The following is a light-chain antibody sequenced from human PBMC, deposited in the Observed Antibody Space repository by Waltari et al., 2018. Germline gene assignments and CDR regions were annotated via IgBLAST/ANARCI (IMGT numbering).Light chain of an antibody. CDR3: QQTYNLLT. V-gene: IGKV1-39*01. Sequence: DIQMTQSPSFLSASVGDRVTITCRASQRISRNLNWYQMKPGKAPEVLIYGASTLQNGVPPRFSGSGLGTEFTLTISSLQPGDFETYSCQQTYNLLTLGPETTVDFK. CDR1: QRISRN. J-gene: IGKJ3*01. CDR2: GAS.